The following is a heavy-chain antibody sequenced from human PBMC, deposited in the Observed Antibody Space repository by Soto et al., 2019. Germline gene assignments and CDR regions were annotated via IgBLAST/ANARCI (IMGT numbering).Heavy chain of an antibody. J-gene: IGHJ6*02. D-gene: IGHD2-2*02. V-gene: IGHV4-61*08. Sequence: SETLSLTCTVSGGSISSGGYYWSWIRQHPGKGLEWIGYIYYSGSTNYNTSLKSRVTISVDTSKNQFSLKLSSVTAADTAVYYCARGGRDIVVVPAAIARPNYYYYGMDVWGQGTTVTVSS. CDR3: ARGGRDIVVVPAAIARPNYYYYGMDV. CDR1: GGSISSGGYY. CDR2: IYYSGST.